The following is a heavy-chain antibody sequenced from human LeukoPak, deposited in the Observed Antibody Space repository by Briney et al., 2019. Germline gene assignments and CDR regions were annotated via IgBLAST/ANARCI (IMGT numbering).Heavy chain of an antibody. CDR2: IKQDGSEK. Sequence: PGGSLRLSCAASGFTFGGYWMSWVRQAPGKGLEWVASIKQDGSEKYYVDSVKGRFTISRDNTKNSLYLQMNSLRAEDTAVYYCAKIRGGVDYWGQGTLVTVSS. D-gene: IGHD3-16*01. J-gene: IGHJ4*02. V-gene: IGHV3-7*01. CDR1: GFTFGGYW. CDR3: AKIRGGVDY.